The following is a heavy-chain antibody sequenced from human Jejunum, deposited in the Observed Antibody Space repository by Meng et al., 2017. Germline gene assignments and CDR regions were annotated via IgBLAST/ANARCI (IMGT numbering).Heavy chain of an antibody. D-gene: IGHD3-16*01. CDR2: IYHSGST. CDR3: ARRGGGSHDY. CDR1: DYSISSGNY. Sequence: SETLSLTCGVSDYSISSGNYWGWIRQPPGKGLEWIGSIYHSGSTYYNPSLKSRVTISLDTSKNQFSLNLSSVTAADTAVYYCARRGGGSHDYWGQGTLVTVSS. J-gene: IGHJ4*02. V-gene: IGHV4-38-2*01.